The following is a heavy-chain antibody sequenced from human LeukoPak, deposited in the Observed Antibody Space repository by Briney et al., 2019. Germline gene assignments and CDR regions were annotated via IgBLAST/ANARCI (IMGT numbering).Heavy chain of an antibody. CDR1: GYSLSSGYY. CDR3: ARGGAAVWYYYGSGSYPDYYFDY. V-gene: IGHV4-38-2*02. Sequence: SETLSLTCTVSGYSLSSGYYWGWIRPPPGKGLEWIGSIYHSGSTYYNPSLKSRVTISVDTSKNQFSLKLSSVTAADTAVYYCARGGAAVWYYYGSGSYPDYYFDYWGQGTLVTVSS. CDR2: IYHSGST. D-gene: IGHD3-10*01. J-gene: IGHJ4*02.